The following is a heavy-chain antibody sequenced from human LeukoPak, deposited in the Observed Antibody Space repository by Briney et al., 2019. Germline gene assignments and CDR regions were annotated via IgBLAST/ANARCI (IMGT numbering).Heavy chain of an antibody. Sequence: PSGTLSLTCSVSGGSISGSNWWSWVRQSPGKGLEWLGEIFHIGTTNYNPSLKGRITISLDKSKKQFSLKLTSVTAADTAVYYCARDRPKYPASHNGYDSYYGMDVWGQGTAVTVSS. V-gene: IGHV4-4*02. CDR1: GGSISGSNW. CDR2: IFHIGTT. CDR3: ARDRPKYPASHNGYDSYYGMDV. J-gene: IGHJ6*02. D-gene: IGHD5-12*01.